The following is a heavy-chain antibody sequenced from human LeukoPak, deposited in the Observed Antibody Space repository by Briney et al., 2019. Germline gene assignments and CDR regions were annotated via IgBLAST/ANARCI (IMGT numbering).Heavy chain of an antibody. CDR2: IYSGGST. D-gene: IGHD3-16*01. V-gene: IGHV3-66*01. CDR1: GFTVSRNY. CDR3: ARAGYYDYVWGSSNFDY. Sequence: GGSLRLSCAASGFTVSRNYMSWVRQAPGKGLEWVSVIYSGGSTYYADSVKGRFTISRDNSKNTLYLQMNSLRAEDTAVYYCARAGYYDYVWGSSNFDYWGQGTLVTVSS. J-gene: IGHJ4*02.